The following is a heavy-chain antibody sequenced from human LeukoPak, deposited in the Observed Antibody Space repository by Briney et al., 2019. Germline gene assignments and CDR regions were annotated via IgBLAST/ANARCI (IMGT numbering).Heavy chain of an antibody. V-gene: IGHV4-61*02. D-gene: IGHD2-15*01. CDR3: ARDQGYCSGGSCPYYYYYMDV. Sequence: SETLSLTCTVSGGSISSGSYYWGWIRQPAGKGLEWIGRIYTSGSTNYNPSLKSRVTISVDTSKNQFSLKLSSVTAADTAVYYCARDQGYCSGGSCPYYYYYMDVWGKGTTVTISS. J-gene: IGHJ6*03. CDR2: IYTSGST. CDR1: GGSISSGSYY.